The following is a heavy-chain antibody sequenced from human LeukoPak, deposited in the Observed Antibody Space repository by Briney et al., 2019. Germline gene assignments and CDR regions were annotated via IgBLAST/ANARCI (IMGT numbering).Heavy chain of an antibody. Sequence: SETLSLTCTVSGGSLNNFYWNWIRQPPGKGLEWLGYIYYTGSTNYNPSLKSRVTISLDTSKNQFSLKLSSVTAADTAVYYCARQSKGAEAGLYDYWGQGTLVTVSS. CDR1: GGSLNNFY. J-gene: IGHJ4*02. CDR2: IYYTGST. D-gene: IGHD6-13*01. CDR3: ARQSKGAEAGLYDY. V-gene: IGHV4-59*08.